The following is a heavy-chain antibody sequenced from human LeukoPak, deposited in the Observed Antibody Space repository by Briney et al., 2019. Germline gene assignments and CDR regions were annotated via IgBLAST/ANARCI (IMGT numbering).Heavy chain of an antibody. Sequence: ASVKVSCKASGYTFTSYGISWVRQAPGQGLEWMGWMNPNSGNTGYAQKFQGRVTMTRNTSISTAYMELSSLRSEDTAVYYCARGQMAGIAARRDFDYWGQGTLVTVSS. J-gene: IGHJ4*02. V-gene: IGHV1-8*02. CDR2: MNPNSGNT. CDR3: ARGQMAGIAARRDFDY. CDR1: GYTFTSYG. D-gene: IGHD6-6*01.